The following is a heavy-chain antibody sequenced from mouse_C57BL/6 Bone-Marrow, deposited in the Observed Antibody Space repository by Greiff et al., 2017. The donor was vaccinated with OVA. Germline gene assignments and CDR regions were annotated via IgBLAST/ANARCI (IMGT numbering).Heavy chain of an antibody. CDR3: ARPLYYGNYGYYFDY. Sequence: LVESGPELVKPGASVKISCKASGYTFTDYYINWVKQRPGQGLEWIGWIYPGSGNTKYNEKFKGKATLTVDTSSSTAYMQLSSLSSEDSAVYFCARPLYYGNYGYYFDYWGQGTTLTVSS. D-gene: IGHD2-1*01. CDR2: IYPGSGNT. J-gene: IGHJ2*01. V-gene: IGHV1-84*01. CDR1: GYTFTDYY.